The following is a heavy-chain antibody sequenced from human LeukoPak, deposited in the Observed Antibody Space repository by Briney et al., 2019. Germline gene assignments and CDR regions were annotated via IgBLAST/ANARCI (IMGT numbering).Heavy chain of an antibody. V-gene: IGHV3-30*02. CDR3: AKDRSSGWYGDYFDY. Sequence: PGGSLRLSCAASGFIFSSYGMHWVRQAPGKGLEWVAFIRYDGSNKYYADSVKGRFTISRDNSKNTLYLQMNSLRAEDTAVYYCAKDRSSGWYGDYFDYWGQGTLVTVSS. CDR1: GFIFSSYG. J-gene: IGHJ4*02. D-gene: IGHD6-19*01. CDR2: IRYDGSNK.